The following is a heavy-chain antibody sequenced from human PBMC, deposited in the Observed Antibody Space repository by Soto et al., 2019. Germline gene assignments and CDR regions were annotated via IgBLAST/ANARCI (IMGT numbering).Heavy chain of an antibody. CDR1: GFRFSDHS. D-gene: IGHD2-21*02. J-gene: IGHJ4*02. Sequence: GGSLRLSCVGSGFRFSDHSMHWVRRAPGTGLQWLSYISSSGDRIHYADSVRGRFTVSRDNAKNSLFLRMNSLRDDDTAMYYCARLPKGSLVTAWGQGTLVTVSS. V-gene: IGHV3-48*02. CDR3: ARLPKGSLVTA. CDR2: ISSSGDRI.